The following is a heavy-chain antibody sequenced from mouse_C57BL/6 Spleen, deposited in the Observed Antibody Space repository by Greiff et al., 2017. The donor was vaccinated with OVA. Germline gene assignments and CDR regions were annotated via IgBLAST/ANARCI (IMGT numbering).Heavy chain of an antibody. D-gene: IGHD2-4*01. CDR3: ARPGDYDGFAY. Sequence: EVKLVESGGGLVKPGGSLKLSCAASGFTFSDYGMHWVRQAPEKGLEWVAYIRSGSSTIYYADTVKGRFTISRDNAKNTLFLQMTSLRSEDTAMYYCARPGDYDGFAYWGQGTLVTVSA. CDR2: IRSGSSTI. CDR1: GFTFSDYG. J-gene: IGHJ3*01. V-gene: IGHV5-17*01.